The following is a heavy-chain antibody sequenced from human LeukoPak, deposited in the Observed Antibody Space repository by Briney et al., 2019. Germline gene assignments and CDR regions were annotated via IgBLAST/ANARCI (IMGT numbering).Heavy chain of an antibody. J-gene: IGHJ6*04. CDR2: ISSRGGTI. CDR1: GFTFSSYE. D-gene: IGHD2-2*01. V-gene: IGHV3-48*03. Sequence: PGGSLTLSCAASGFTFSSYEMNWVRQAPGKGLEWVSYISSRGGTIYYADSVKGRFTISRDNAKNSLYLQMNSLRAEDTAVYYCARDKCSSTSCYDVWGKVTTVTVSS. CDR3: ARDKCSSTSCYDV.